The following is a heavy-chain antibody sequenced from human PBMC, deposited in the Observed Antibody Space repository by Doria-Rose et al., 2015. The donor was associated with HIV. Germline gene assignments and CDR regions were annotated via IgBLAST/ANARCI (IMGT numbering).Heavy chain of an antibody. D-gene: IGHD6-13*01. CDR3: ARIKSSRWYHKYYFDF. V-gene: IGHV2-26*01. CDR2: IFSDHER. J-gene: IGHJ4*02. CDR1: GVSLSSPGMG. Sequence: QVQLVQSGHVLVKPTETLTLTCTVSGVSLSSPGMGVSWIRQPPGKALEWLANIFSDHERSYKTSLKSRLTISRGTSKSQVVLTMTDVDPVDTATYYCARIKSSRWYHKYYFDFWGQGTLVIVPA.